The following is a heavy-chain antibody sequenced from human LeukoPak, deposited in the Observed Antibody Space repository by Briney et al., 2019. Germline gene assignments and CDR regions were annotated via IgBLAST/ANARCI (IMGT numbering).Heavy chain of an antibody. CDR3: ARVRVPVGYCSGGSCPPYRSRQYYFDY. D-gene: IGHD2-15*01. CDR2: IYYSGST. CDR1: GGSISSSSYY. J-gene: IGHJ4*02. V-gene: IGHV4-39*07. Sequence: SETLSLTCTVSGGSISSSSYYWGWIRQPPGKGLEWIGSIYYSGSTYYNPSLKSRVTISVDTSKNQFSLKLSSVTAADTAVYYCARVRVPVGYCSGGSCPPYRSRQYYFDYWGQGTLVTVSS.